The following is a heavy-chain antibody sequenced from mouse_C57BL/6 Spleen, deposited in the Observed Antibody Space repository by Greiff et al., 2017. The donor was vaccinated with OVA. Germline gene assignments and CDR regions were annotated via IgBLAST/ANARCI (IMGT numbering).Heavy chain of an antibody. J-gene: IGHJ3*01. CDR3: ATSVVAEGCAC. Sequence: QVQLQQPGAELVMPGASVKLSCKASGYTFTSYWMHWVKQRPGQGLEWIGEIDPSDSYTNYNHKFKGKSTLTVDESSSTAYMQLSSLTSEDSAVYYCATSVVAEGCACWGQGTLVTVSA. CDR1: GYTFTSYW. V-gene: IGHV1-69*01. CDR2: IDPSDSYT. D-gene: IGHD1-1*01.